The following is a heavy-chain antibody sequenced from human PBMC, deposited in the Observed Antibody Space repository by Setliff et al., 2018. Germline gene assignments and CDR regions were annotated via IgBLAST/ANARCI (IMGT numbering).Heavy chain of an antibody. J-gene: IGHJ3*02. V-gene: IGHV1-46*01. Sequence: ASVKVSCKASGYTFTSHYMHWVRQAPGLGLEWMGTINPSSGRTSYAQKFQGRVTITRDTSTSTVYMDMSSLRSEDAAVYYCARDVFPYHYEGAFDIWGQGTMVTVSS. CDR2: INPSSGRT. CDR3: ARDVFPYHYEGAFDI. CDR1: GYTFTSHY. D-gene: IGHD3-22*01.